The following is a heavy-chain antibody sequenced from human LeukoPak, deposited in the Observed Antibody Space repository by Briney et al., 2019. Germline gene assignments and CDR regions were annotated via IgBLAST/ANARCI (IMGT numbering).Heavy chain of an antibody. D-gene: IGHD3-16*01. CDR2: INHSGST. V-gene: IGHV4-34*01. CDR1: GGSFSGYY. J-gene: IGHJ6*02. Sequence: SETLSLTCAVYGGSFSGYYWSWIRQPLGKGLEWIGEINHSGSTNYNPSLKSRVTISVDTSKNQFSLKLSSVTAADTAVYYCARRRMITHKAQQRRYYYYYGMDVWGQGTTVTVSS. CDR3: ARRRMITHKAQQRRYYYYYGMDV.